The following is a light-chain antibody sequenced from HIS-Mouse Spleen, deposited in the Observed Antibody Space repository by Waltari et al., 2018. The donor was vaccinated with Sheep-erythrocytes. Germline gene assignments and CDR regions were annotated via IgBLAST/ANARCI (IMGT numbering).Light chain of an antibody. Sequence: EIVLTQSPGTLSLSPGERATLSCRASQSVSSSYLAWYQQKPGQAPRLLIYGASSRATGIPDRFSGSGSGTDVTLTISRLEPEDFGVYYCQQYGSSPWTFGQGTKVEIK. V-gene: IGKV3-20*01. J-gene: IGKJ1*01. CDR1: QSVSSSY. CDR3: QQYGSSPWT. CDR2: GAS.